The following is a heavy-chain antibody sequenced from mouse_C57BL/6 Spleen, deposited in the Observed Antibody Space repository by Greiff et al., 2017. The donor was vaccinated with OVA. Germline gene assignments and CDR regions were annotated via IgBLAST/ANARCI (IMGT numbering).Heavy chain of an antibody. CDR3: ARFGGNYYFDY. Sequence: FPLPPSGAELMHPGASVQLSCPATGYTFTGYLIEWVKPRPGHGLEWIGEILPGSGSTNYNEKFKGKATFTADTSSNTAYMQLSSLTTEDSAIYYCARFGGNYYFDYWGQGTTLTVSS. J-gene: IGHJ2*01. V-gene: IGHV1-9*01. CDR1: GYTFTGYL. D-gene: IGHD2-1*01. CDR2: ILPGSGST.